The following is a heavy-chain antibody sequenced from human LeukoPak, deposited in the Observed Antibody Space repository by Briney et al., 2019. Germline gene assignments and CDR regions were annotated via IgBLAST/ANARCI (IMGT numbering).Heavy chain of an antibody. Sequence: GGSLRLSCAASGFTSSSYEMNWVRQAPGKGLEWVSYISSSGSTIYYADSVKGRFTISRDNAKNSVYLQMNSLRAEDTAVYYCARDLGGNSAGPYDYWGQGTLVTVSS. CDR3: ARDLGGNSAGPYDY. D-gene: IGHD4-23*01. CDR1: GFTSSSYE. V-gene: IGHV3-48*03. CDR2: ISSSGSTI. J-gene: IGHJ4*02.